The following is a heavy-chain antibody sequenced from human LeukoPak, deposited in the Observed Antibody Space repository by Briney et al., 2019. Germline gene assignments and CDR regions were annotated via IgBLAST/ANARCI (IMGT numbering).Heavy chain of an antibody. CDR1: GGSISSYY. CDR3: ARGGIVGATSKDFYYMGV. J-gene: IGHJ6*03. CDR2: IYTSGST. D-gene: IGHD1-26*01. V-gene: IGHV4-4*07. Sequence: SETLSLTCTASGGSISSYYWSWIRQPAGKGLEWIGRIYTSGSTNYNPSLKSRVTMSVDTSKNQFSLKLSSVTAADTAVYYCARGGIVGATSKDFYYMGVWGKGTTVTVSS.